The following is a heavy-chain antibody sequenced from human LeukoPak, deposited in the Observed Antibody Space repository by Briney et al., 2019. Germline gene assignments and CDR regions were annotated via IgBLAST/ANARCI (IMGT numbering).Heavy chain of an antibody. CDR1: GFTFSSYG. D-gene: IGHD6-6*01. Sequence: PGRSLRLSCAASGFTFSSYGMHWVRQAPGEGLEWVAVIWYDGSNKYYADSVKGRFTISRDNSKNTLYLQMNSLRAEDTAVYYCARDRSSGLGGMDVWGQGTTVTVSS. CDR2: IWYDGSNK. CDR3: ARDRSSGLGGMDV. J-gene: IGHJ6*02. V-gene: IGHV3-33*01.